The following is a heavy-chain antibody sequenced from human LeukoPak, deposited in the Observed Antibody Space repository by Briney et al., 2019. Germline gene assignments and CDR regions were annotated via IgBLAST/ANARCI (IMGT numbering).Heavy chain of an antibody. Sequence: ASVKVSCKASGYTFTSYGISWVRQAPGQGLEWMGWISAYNGNTNYAQKLQGRVTMTTDTSTSTAYMELRSLRSDDTAVYYCAGSNYYDSSGSFDYWGQGTLVTVSS. CDR2: ISAYNGNT. CDR3: AGSNYYDSSGSFDY. J-gene: IGHJ4*02. CDR1: GYTFTSYG. V-gene: IGHV1-18*01. D-gene: IGHD3-22*01.